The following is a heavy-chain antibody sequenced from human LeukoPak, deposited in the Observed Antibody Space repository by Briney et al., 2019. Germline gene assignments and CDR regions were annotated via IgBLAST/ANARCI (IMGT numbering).Heavy chain of an antibody. CDR2: ITDDGYNT. CDR3: ARHTAAAGFWAASGEYFQH. Sequence: GGSLRLSCAASGFTFSAFAMTWVRQAPGKGLEWVSTITDDGYNTYSADSVKGRFTISRDNSKNTLYLQMNSLRAEDAAVYYCARHTAAAGFWAASGEYFQHWGQGTLVTVSS. D-gene: IGHD6-13*01. CDR1: GFTFSAFA. J-gene: IGHJ1*01. V-gene: IGHV3-23*01.